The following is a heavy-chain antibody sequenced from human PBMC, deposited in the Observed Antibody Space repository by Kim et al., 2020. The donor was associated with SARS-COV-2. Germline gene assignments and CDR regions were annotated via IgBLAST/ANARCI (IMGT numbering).Heavy chain of an antibody. V-gene: IGHV3-48*02. J-gene: IGHJ4*02. Sequence: GGSLRLSCAASGFTFSSYSMNWVRQAPGKGLEWVSYISSSSSTIYYADSVKGRFTISRDNAKNSLYLQMNSLRDEDTAVYYCARGPPHYDSSGYPYYFDYWGQGTLVTVSS. D-gene: IGHD3-22*01. CDR2: ISSSSSTI. CDR3: ARGPPHYDSSGYPYYFDY. CDR1: GFTFSSYS.